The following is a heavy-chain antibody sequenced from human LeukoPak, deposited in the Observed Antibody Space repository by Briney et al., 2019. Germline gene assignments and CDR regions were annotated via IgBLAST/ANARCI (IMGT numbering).Heavy chain of an antibody. J-gene: IGHJ6*02. CDR3: ARDGPGRATVTLYYYYYYGMDV. Sequence: GGSLRLSCAASGFTFSSYSMNWVRQAPGKGLEWVSSISSSSSYIYYADSVKGRFTISRDNAKNSLYLQMNSLRAEDTAVYYCARDGPGRATVTLYYYYYYGMDVWGQGTTVTVSS. D-gene: IGHD4-11*01. CDR1: GFTFSSYS. CDR2: ISSSSSYI. V-gene: IGHV3-21*01.